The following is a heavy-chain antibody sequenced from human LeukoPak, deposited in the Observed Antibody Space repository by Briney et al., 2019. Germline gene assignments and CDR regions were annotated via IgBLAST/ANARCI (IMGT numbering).Heavy chain of an antibody. V-gene: IGHV4-31*03. CDR1: GGSISSGGYY. Sequence: SETPSLTCTVSGGSISSGGYYWSWIRQHPGKGLEWIGYIYYSGSTYYNPSLKSRVTISVDTSKNQFSLKLSSVTAADTAVYYCARASWYYFDYWGQGTLVTVSS. CDR3: ARASWYYFDY. CDR2: IYYSGST. D-gene: IGHD6-13*01. J-gene: IGHJ4*02.